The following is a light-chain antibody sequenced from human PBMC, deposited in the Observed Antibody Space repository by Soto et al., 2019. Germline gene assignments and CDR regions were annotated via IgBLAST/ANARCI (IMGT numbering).Light chain of an antibody. V-gene: IGKV1-9*01. J-gene: IGKJ1*01. CDR3: QQLNTYPPWT. CDR2: AAS. CDR1: QGISSY. Sequence: DIQLTQSPSFLSASVGDRVTITCRASQGISSYLAWYQQKPGKAPELLIYAASTLQSGVPSRFSGSGSGTDFTLTISSLQPEDSATSYCQQLNTYPPWTFGQGTKVEIK.